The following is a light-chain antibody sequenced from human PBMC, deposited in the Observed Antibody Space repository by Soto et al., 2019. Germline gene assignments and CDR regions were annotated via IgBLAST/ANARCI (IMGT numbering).Light chain of an antibody. Sequence: QSALTQPASVSGSPGQSITISCTGTSSDVGGYNYVSWYQQHPGKAPTLLMYDVSHRPSGVSHRFSGSKSGNTASLTISGLQAEDEADYYCSSYTSTTTYVFGTGTKLTVL. V-gene: IGLV2-14*03. CDR2: DVS. J-gene: IGLJ1*01. CDR1: SSDVGGYNY. CDR3: SSYTSTTTYV.